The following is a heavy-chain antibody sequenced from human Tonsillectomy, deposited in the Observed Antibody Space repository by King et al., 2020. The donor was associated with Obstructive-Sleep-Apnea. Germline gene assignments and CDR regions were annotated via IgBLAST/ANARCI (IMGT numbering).Heavy chain of an antibody. V-gene: IGHV4-39*07. J-gene: IGHJ1*01. CDR2: IYISGST. D-gene: IGHD3-22*01. Sequence: LQLQESGPGLVKPSETLSPTCTVSGGSISRSIYYWGWIRQPPGKGLEGIGNIYISGSTHYNPSLNSRITISVDTSKNQFSLRLSSVTAADTAIYYCARDAEFRYYDSSGHRYFYHWGQGTLVTVSA. CDR3: ARDAEFRYYDSSGHRYFYH. CDR1: GGSISRSIYY.